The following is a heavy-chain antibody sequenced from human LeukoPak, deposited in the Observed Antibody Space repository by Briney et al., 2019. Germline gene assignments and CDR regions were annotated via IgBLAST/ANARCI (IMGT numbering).Heavy chain of an antibody. D-gene: IGHD3-22*01. CDR2: ISSSGSTI. CDR3: AKGLEWYYDSSGYRN. V-gene: IGHV3-48*03. Sequence: PGGSLRLSCAASGFTFSSYEMNWVRQAPGKGLEWVSYISSSGSTIYYADSVKGRFTISRDNAKNSLYLQMNSLRAEDTAVYYCAKGLEWYYDSSGYRNWGQGTLVTVSS. J-gene: IGHJ4*02. CDR1: GFTFSSYE.